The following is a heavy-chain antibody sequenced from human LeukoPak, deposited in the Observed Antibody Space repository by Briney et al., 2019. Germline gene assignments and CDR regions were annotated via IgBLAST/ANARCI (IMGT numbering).Heavy chain of an antibody. CDR1: GASFSSGNYA. V-gene: IGHV4-30-2*01. CDR3: TRAPSGGTVIDY. Sequence: PSETLSLTCAVSGASFSSGNYAWSWIRQPPGKGLEWLGYIYHSRSTYYNPSLKSRVTMSVDRSKNHFSLRLHSVTAADTAVYYCTRAPSGGTVIDYWGQGTLVTVSS. CDR2: IYHSRST. D-gene: IGHD4-17*01. J-gene: IGHJ4*02.